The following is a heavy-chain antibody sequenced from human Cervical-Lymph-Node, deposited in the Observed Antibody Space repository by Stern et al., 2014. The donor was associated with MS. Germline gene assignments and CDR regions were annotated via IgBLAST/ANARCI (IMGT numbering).Heavy chain of an antibody. V-gene: IGHV3-20*01. CDR3: ARAFCTGGVCYSFPFYGMDV. D-gene: IGHD2-8*02. CDR1: GFTFEDYG. J-gene: IGHJ6*02. Sequence: EVQLVESGGGVVRPGRSLRLSCAASGFTFEDYGMSWVRQAPGKGLEWVSAINWNGGSTVYAGSVQCRFTSSRDNAKNSLYLQMNSLRADDTALYHCARAFCTGGVCYSFPFYGMDVWGQGTTVTVSS. CDR2: INWNGGST.